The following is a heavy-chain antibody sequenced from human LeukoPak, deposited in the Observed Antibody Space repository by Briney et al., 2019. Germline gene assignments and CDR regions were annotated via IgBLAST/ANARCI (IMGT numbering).Heavy chain of an antibody. Sequence: GGSLRLSCTGSGFTFGDYAVSWFRQAPGKGLEWVGFIRNKAYGGTPEDAASMKGRFTISRDDSKSIAYLQMNSLRTEDTAVYYCTRGPSGSYYKTDFDYWGQGTLVTVSS. V-gene: IGHV3-49*03. CDR3: TRGPSGSYYKTDFDY. D-gene: IGHD1-26*01. CDR1: GFTFGDYA. CDR2: IRNKAYGGTP. J-gene: IGHJ4*02.